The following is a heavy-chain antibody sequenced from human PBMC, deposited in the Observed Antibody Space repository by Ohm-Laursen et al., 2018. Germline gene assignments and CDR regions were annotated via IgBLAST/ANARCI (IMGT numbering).Heavy chain of an antibody. CDR2: IHNSGST. CDR1: GGSISSYY. V-gene: IGHV4-59*08. Sequence: SETLSLTCTVSGGSISSYYWSWVRQPPGKGLEWIGYIHNSGSTNYNPSLKSRVTIARDTSKNQLSLKLSSVTAADTAVYYCARRANSAFPYYLDYWGQGTLVTVSS. D-gene: IGHD1-26*01. J-gene: IGHJ4*02. CDR3: ARRANSAFPYYLDY.